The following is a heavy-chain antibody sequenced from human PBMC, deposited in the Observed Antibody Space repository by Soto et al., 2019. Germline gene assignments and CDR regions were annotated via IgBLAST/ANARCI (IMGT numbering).Heavy chain of an antibody. J-gene: IGHJ4*02. D-gene: IGHD1-7*01. V-gene: IGHV3-11*01. CDR1: GFTFSDYY. CDR2: ISGSGSPI. Sequence: PGGSLRLSCAASGFTFSDYYMSWIRQAPGKGLEWVSYISGSGSPIYFADSVKGRFTISRDNAKNSMYLQMNSLRAEDTAVYYCARGNYNWNYGYWGQGTLVTVSS. CDR3: ARGNYNWNYGY.